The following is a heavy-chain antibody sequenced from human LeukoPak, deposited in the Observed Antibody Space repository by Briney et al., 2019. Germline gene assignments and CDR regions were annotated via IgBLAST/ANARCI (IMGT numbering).Heavy chain of an antibody. V-gene: IGHV4-59*01. CDR1: GGSISSYY. CDR3: ARDNSVRDEAWWFSP. CDR2: IYYSGST. D-gene: IGHD5-24*01. Sequence: SETLSLTCTVFGGSISSYYWSWIRQPPGKGLEWIGYIYYSGSTNYNPSLKSRVTISVDTSKNQFSLKLSSVTAADTAVYYCARDNSVRDEAWWFSPWGQGTLVTVSS. J-gene: IGHJ5*02.